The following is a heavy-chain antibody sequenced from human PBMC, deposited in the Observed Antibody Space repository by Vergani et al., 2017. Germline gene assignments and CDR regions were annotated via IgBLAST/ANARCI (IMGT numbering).Heavy chain of an antibody. D-gene: IGHD3-9*01. Sequence: QVQLVESGGGLVKPGGSLRLSCAASGFTFSDYYMSWIRQAPGKGLEWVSYISSSGSTIYYADSVKGRFTISRDNAKNSLYLQMNSLRAEDTAVYYCAGFDGSDYDILTGSIPYPLRYQRGCCAFDIWGQGTMVTVSS. J-gene: IGHJ3*02. CDR3: AGFDGSDYDILTGSIPYPLRYQRGCCAFDI. CDR2: ISSSGSTI. CDR1: GFTFSDYY. V-gene: IGHV3-11*01.